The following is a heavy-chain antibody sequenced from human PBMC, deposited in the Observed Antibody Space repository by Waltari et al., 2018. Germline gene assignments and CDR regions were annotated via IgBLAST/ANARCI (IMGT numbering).Heavy chain of an antibody. CDR2: ISSSSSYI. V-gene: IGHV3-21*03. CDR1: GFTFSSYR. J-gene: IGHJ4*02. Sequence: EVQLVESGGGLVKPGGSLRLSCAASGFTFSSYRMHWVRQAPGKGLECFSSISSSSSYIYYADSVKGRFTISRDNAKNSLYLQMNSLRAEDTAVYYCASYDSSGFDYWGQGTLVTVSS. CDR3: ASYDSSGFDY. D-gene: IGHD3-22*01.